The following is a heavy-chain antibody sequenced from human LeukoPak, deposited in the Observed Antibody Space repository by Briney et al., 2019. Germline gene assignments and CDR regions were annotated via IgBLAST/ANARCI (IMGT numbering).Heavy chain of an antibody. CDR2: MNPNSGNT. CDR1: GYTFTSYD. J-gene: IGHJ4*02. Sequence: ASVKVSCKASGYTFTSYDINWVRQATGQGLEWMGWMNPNSGNTGYAQKFQGRVTITRNTSISTAYMELSSLRSEDTAVYHCAIRRKRNWDFDHWGQGTLVTVSS. CDR3: AIRRKRNWDFDH. V-gene: IGHV1-8*03. D-gene: IGHD7-27*01.